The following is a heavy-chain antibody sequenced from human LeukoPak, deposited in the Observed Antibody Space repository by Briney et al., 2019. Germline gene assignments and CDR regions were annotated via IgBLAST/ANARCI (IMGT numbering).Heavy chain of an antibody. CDR2: ISAYNGNT. V-gene: IGHV1-18*01. CDR3: ARDDDPLVVTEENWFDP. D-gene: IGHD2-21*01. J-gene: IGHJ5*02. Sequence: GASVKVSCKASGYTFTSYGISWVRQAPGQGLEWMGWISAYNGNTNYAQKLQGRVTMTTDTSTSTAYMELRSLRSDDTAVYYRARDDDPLVVTEENWFDPWGQGTLVTVSS. CDR1: GYTFTSYG.